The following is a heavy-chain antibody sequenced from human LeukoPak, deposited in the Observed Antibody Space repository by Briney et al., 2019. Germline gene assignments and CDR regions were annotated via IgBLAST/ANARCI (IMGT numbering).Heavy chain of an antibody. CDR2: IYHSGNT. CDR1: GGSISRGNW. J-gene: IGHJ5*02. V-gene: IGHV4-4*02. Sequence: PSETLSLTCAVSGGSISRGNWWSWVRQPPGKGLEWIGEIYHSGNTNYNPSLKSRVTISVDKSKNQFSLRVSSVTAADTAVYYCARDLIVPPYNWFDPWGQGTLVTVSS. CDR3: ARDLIVPPYNWFDP. D-gene: IGHD2/OR15-2a*01.